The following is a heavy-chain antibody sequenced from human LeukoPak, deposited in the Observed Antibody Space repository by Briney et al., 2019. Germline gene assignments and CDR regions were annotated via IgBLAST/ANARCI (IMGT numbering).Heavy chain of an antibody. CDR3: AREILYDSTGYYL. Sequence: SETLSLTCTVSSGSISSSSYYWGWIRQPPGKGLEWIGSIYYSGSTYYNPSLKSRVTISIDTSKNQFSLRLRSVTAADTAVYYCAREILYDSTGYYLWGQGTVVTVSS. CDR2: IYYSGST. D-gene: IGHD3-22*01. J-gene: IGHJ4*02. CDR1: SGSISSSSYY. V-gene: IGHV4-39*07.